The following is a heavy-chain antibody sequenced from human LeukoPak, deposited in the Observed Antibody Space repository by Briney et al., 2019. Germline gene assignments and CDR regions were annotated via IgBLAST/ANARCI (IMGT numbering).Heavy chain of an antibody. CDR1: GFTFSSYA. CDR3: AKSFVVAATLRGWFDP. V-gene: IGHV3-23*01. Sequence: GGSLRLSCAASGFTFSSYAMSWVSQAPGKWMEWVSAISGSGGSTYYADSVKGRFTISRDNSKNTLYLQMNSLRAEDTAVYYCAKSFVVAATLRGWFDPWGQGTLVTVSS. CDR2: ISGSGGST. D-gene: IGHD2-15*01. J-gene: IGHJ5*02.